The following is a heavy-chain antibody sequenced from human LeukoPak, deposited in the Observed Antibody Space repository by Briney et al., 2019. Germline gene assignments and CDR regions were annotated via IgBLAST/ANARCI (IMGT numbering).Heavy chain of an antibody. J-gene: IGHJ5*02. Sequence: SQTLSLTCTVSGGSISSGDYYWSWIRQPPGRGLEWIGYIYYSGSTYYNPSLKSRVTISVDTSKNQFSLKLSSVTAADTAVYYCARESTVTTNEENWFDPWGQGTLVTVSS. V-gene: IGHV4-30-4*08. CDR3: ARESTVTTNEENWFDP. CDR1: GGSISSGDYY. CDR2: IYYSGST. D-gene: IGHD4-17*01.